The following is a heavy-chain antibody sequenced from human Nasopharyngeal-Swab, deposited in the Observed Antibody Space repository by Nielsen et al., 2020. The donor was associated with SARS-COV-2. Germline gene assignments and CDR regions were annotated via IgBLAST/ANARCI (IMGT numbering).Heavy chain of an antibody. Sequence: WIRQPPGKGLEWIGSIYHSGSTYYNPSLKSRVTISVDTSKNQFSLKLSSVTAADAAVYYCARASYDFWSGYYLADYMDVWGKGTTVTVSS. V-gene: IGHV4-38-2*02. D-gene: IGHD3-3*01. CDR2: IYHSGST. J-gene: IGHJ6*03. CDR3: ARASYDFWSGYYLADYMDV.